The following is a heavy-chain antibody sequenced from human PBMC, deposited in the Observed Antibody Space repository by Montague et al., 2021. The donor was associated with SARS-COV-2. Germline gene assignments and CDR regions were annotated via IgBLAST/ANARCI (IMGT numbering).Heavy chain of an antibody. CDR1: GFSLSTRTVG. CDR2: IYWDDDK. Sequence: PALVKPTQTLTLTCTFSGFSLSTRTVGVGWIRQPPGKALEWLALIYWDDDKRYSPSLKSRLTITKVTSKNQVVLTMTNVDPVDTATYYCAHRLPAVAAFDYWGLGTLVTVSS. V-gene: IGHV2-5*02. CDR3: AHRLPAVAAFDY. J-gene: IGHJ4*02. D-gene: IGHD6-6*01.